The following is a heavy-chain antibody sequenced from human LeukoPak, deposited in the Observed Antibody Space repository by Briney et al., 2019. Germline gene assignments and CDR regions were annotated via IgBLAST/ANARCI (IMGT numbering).Heavy chain of an antibody. J-gene: IGHJ4*02. Sequence: ASVKVSCKASGYTFTSYAMNWVRQAPGQGLEWMGWINTNTGNPTYAQGFTGRFVFSLDTSVSTAYLQISSLKAEDTAVYYCATGIAVAGTFPTLGWGQGTLVTVSS. D-gene: IGHD6-19*01. CDR1: GYTFTSYA. CDR2: INTNTGNP. CDR3: ATGIAVAGTFPTLG. V-gene: IGHV7-4-1*02.